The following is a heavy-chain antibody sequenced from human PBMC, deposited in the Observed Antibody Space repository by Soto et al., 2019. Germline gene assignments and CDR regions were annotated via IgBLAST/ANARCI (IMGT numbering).Heavy chain of an antibody. CDR1: GYTFTSTY. Sequence: QVQLVQSGAELRKPGASVKVSCKASGYTFTSTYLTWVRQAPGRGLEWVGWISPDTGNTNYAKKFQGRVTLTTDTSTNTVYMELRSLSPDDTAVYYCARGGGANYRFDPWGQGTLVTVSS. J-gene: IGHJ5*02. CDR2: ISPDTGNT. V-gene: IGHV1-18*01. D-gene: IGHD1-7*01. CDR3: ARGGGANYRFDP.